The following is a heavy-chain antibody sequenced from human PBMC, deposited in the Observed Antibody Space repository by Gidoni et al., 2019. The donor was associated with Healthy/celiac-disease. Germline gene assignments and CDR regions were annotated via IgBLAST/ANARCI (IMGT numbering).Heavy chain of an antibody. Sequence: QVQLVQSGAEVKKPGSSVKVSCKASGGTFSSYAISWVRQAPGQELEWMGGTIPIFGTANYAQKFQGRVTITADESTSTAYMELSSLRSEDTAVYYCARALTLYSSSYYFDHWGQGTLVTVSS. D-gene: IGHD6-6*01. CDR2: TIPIFGTA. J-gene: IGHJ4*02. V-gene: IGHV1-69*01. CDR3: ARALTLYSSSYYFDH. CDR1: GGTFSSYA.